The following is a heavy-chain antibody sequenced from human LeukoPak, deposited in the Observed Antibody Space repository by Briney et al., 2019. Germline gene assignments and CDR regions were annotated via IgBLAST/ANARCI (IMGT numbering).Heavy chain of an antibody. Sequence: PGGSLRLSCAASGFTFSSYSMNWVRQAPGKGLEWFSSISSSSSYIYYADSVKGRFTISRDNAKNSLYLQMNSLRAEDTAVYYCARDISPAGTEDAFDIWGQGTMVTVSS. J-gene: IGHJ3*02. D-gene: IGHD1-1*01. V-gene: IGHV3-21*01. CDR1: GFTFSSYS. CDR2: ISSSSSYI. CDR3: ARDISPAGTEDAFDI.